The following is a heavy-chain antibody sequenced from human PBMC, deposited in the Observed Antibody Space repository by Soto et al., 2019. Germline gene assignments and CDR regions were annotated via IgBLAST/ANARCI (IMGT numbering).Heavy chain of an antibody. Sequence: QVQLQESGPGLVKPSETLSLTCTVSGGSISSYYWSWIRQPPGKGLEWIGYIYYSGSTKYNPSLNDRFTISVDTSKNQFSLKQSAVTAADTAVYYCAREGTTVDSYYYYGMDVWGLWPTVTVSS. D-gene: IGHD1-1*01. CDR3: AREGTTVDSYYYYGMDV. V-gene: IGHV4-59*01. J-gene: IGHJ6*02. CDR1: GGSISSYY. CDR2: IYYSGST.